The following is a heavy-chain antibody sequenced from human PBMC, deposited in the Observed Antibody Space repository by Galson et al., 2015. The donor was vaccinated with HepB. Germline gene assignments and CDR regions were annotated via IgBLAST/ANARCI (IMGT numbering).Heavy chain of an antibody. Sequence: SLRLSRAAPGFTFSSYAMSWVRQAPGKGLEWVSAISGSGGSTYYADSVKGRFTISRDNSKNTLYLQMNSLRAEDTAVYYCAKGVATVTTLHDYWGQGTLVTVSS. D-gene: IGHD4-17*01. V-gene: IGHV3-23*01. CDR2: ISGSGGST. CDR1: GFTFSSYA. J-gene: IGHJ4*02. CDR3: AKGVATVTTLHDY.